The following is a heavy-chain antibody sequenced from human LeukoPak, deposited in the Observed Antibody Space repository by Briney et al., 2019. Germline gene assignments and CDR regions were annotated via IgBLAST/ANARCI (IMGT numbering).Heavy chain of an antibody. V-gene: IGHV4-59*01. D-gene: IGHD6-13*01. Sequence: PSETLSLTCTVSGDSISSYYWSWIRQPPGKGLEWIGYIYHSGSTNYNPSLKSRVTISADTSEDQFSLKLASVTAADTAVYYCATGYSSTWYYFDYWGQGALVTVSS. CDR2: IYHSGST. CDR3: ATGYSSTWYYFDY. CDR1: GDSISSYY. J-gene: IGHJ4*02.